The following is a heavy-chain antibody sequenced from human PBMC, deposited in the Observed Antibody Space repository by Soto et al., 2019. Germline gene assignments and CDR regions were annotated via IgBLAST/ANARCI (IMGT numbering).Heavy chain of an antibody. CDR3: ARTPREGLGYYCYYGMDV. CDR1: GYTFAVYY. V-gene: IGHV1-2*04. Sequence: SVKVSCKASGYTFAVYYMHWVRQAPAQGLEWMGWINPNSGGTNYAQKFQGWVTMTRDTSISTAYMELSRMRSDDTAVYYCARTPREGLGYYCYYGMDVWGQGTTVTVSS. CDR2: INPNSGGT. J-gene: IGHJ6*02. D-gene: IGHD1-26*01.